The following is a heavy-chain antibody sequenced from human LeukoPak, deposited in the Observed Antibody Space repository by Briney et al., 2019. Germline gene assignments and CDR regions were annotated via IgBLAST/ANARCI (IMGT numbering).Heavy chain of an antibody. CDR1: GFTFSSYS. J-gene: IGHJ6*02. D-gene: IGHD3-10*01. Sequence: GGSLRLSCVASGFTFSSYSMNWVRQAPGKGLEWVSSISSSSSYIYYADSVKGRFTISRDNAKNSLYLQMNSLRAEDTAVYYCAREGMVRGVIGYYYYGMDVWGQGTTVTVSS. V-gene: IGHV3-21*01. CDR3: AREGMVRGVIGYYYYGMDV. CDR2: ISSSSSYI.